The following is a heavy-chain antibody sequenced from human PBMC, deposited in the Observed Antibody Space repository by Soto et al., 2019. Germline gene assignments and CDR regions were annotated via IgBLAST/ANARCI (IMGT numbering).Heavy chain of an antibody. D-gene: IGHD4-17*01. CDR3: ARSGFETTVVTLGYYGMDV. Sequence: SVKVSCKASGGTFSSYAISWVRQAPGQGLEWMGGIIPIFGTANYAQKFQGRVTITADESTSTAYMELSSLRSEDTAVYYCARSGFETTVVTLGYYGMDVWGQGATVTVSS. CDR2: IIPIFGTA. CDR1: GGTFSSYA. J-gene: IGHJ6*02. V-gene: IGHV1-69*13.